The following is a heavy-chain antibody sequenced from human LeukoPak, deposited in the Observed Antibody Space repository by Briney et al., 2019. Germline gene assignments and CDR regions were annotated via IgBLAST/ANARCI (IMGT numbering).Heavy chain of an antibody. CDR1: GGSFSGYY. CDR3: ARAQIAARLYYFDY. CDR2: INHSGST. D-gene: IGHD6-6*01. Sequence: SETLSLTCAVYGGSFSGYYWSWIRQPPGKGLEWIGEINHSGSTNYNPSLKSRVTISVDTSKNQFSLKLSSVTAADTAVYYCARAQIAARLYYFDYWGQGTLVTVSS. V-gene: IGHV4-34*01. J-gene: IGHJ4*02.